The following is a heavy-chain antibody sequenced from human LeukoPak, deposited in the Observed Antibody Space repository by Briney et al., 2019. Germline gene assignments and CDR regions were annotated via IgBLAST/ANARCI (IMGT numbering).Heavy chain of an antibody. CDR1: GFTFSDYY. CDR2: LSSSSNYK. Sequence: GGSLRLSCAASGFTFSDYYMSWIRQAPGKGLECISYLSSSSNYKNYADSVQGRFTISRDNAKCSLYLQMNGLRAVDTAVYYCARHGLYDSTDYWTFQHWGQGTLVTGSS. CDR3: ARHGLYDSTDYWTFQH. J-gene: IGHJ1*01. D-gene: IGHD3-22*01. V-gene: IGHV3-11*06.